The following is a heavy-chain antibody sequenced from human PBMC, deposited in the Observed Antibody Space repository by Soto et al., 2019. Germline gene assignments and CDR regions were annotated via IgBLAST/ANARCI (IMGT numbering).Heavy chain of an antibody. V-gene: IGHV1-8*01. CDR1: GYTFTSYD. Sequence: QVQLVQSGAEVKKPGASVKVSCKASGYTFTSYDINGVRQATGQGLEWMGWMNPNSGNTGYAQKFQGRVTMTRNTSIRTAYMELSSLSSEDTAVYYCARGSHSSRSAHYGMDVWGQGTPVTVSS. J-gene: IGHJ6*02. CDR3: ARGSHSSRSAHYGMDV. D-gene: IGHD6-13*01. CDR2: MNPNSGNT.